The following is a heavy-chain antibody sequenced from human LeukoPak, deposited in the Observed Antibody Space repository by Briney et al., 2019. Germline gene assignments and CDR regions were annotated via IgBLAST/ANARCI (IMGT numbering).Heavy chain of an antibody. J-gene: IGHJ4*02. Sequence: PSETLSLTCTVSGGSISGYYWSWIRQPAGEGLEWIGRISTTGNTNYNPSLKSRVSMSVDTSKNQFSLKLSSVTAADTAVYYCARESEWLANFDYWGQGTLVTVSS. CDR2: ISTTGNT. CDR3: ARESEWLANFDY. V-gene: IGHV4-4*07. CDR1: GGSISGYY. D-gene: IGHD6-19*01.